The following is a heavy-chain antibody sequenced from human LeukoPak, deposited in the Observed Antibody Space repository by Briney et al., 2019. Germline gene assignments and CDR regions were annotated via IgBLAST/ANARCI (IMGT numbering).Heavy chain of an antibody. Sequence: PGGSLRLSCAASGFTFSSYWMHWVRQAPGKGPVWVSRINNDGSDTTYADSVKGRFTISRDDAKNTLYLQMNSLGAEDTAVYYCVRGGESTWSWGQGTLVTVSS. CDR2: INNDGSDT. V-gene: IGHV3-74*01. CDR3: VRGGESTWS. CDR1: GFTFSSYW. D-gene: IGHD2-15*01. J-gene: IGHJ5*02.